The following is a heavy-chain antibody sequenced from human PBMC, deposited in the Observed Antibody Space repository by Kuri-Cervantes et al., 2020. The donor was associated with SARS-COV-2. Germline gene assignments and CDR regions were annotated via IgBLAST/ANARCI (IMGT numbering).Heavy chain of an antibody. D-gene: IGHD3-16*01. CDR2: IYYSGST. CDR1: GGSISSSSCY. Sequence: ESLKISCTVSGGSISSSSCYWGWIRQPPGKGLEWIGSIYYSGSTYYNPSLKSRVTISVDTSKNQFSLKLSSVTAADTAVYYCARRTVGHFDLWGRGTLVTVSS. J-gene: IGHJ2*01. V-gene: IGHV4-39*07. CDR3: ARRTVGHFDL.